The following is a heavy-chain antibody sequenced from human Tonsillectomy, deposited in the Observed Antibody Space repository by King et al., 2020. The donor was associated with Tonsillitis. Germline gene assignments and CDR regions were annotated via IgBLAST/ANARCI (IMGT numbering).Heavy chain of an antibody. J-gene: IGHJ4*02. Sequence: VQLVESGGGVVQPGRSLRLSCAASGFTFRSYAMHWVRQAPGKGLEWVAGISYCGRNKYYADSVTGRFTISRDNSKNTLYLQMHSLRAEDTAVYYCARDYSDYGDFPDYWGQGTLVTVSS. CDR3: ARDYSDYGDFPDY. D-gene: IGHD4-17*01. V-gene: IGHV3-30-3*01. CDR1: GFTFRSYA. CDR2: ISYCGRNK.